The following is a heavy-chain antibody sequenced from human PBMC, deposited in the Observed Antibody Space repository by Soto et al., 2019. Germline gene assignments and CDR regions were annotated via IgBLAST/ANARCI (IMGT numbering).Heavy chain of an antibody. V-gene: IGHV2-5*02. CDR1: GFSLSTSGVG. J-gene: IGHJ6*03. Sequence: SGPTLVKPTQTLTLTCTFSGFSLSTSGVGVGWIRQPPGKALEWLALIYWDDDKRYSPSLKSRLTITKDTSKNQVVLTMTNMDPVDTATYYCAHTKGYGYDYYYYYMDVWGKGTTVTVSS. CDR2: IYWDDDK. D-gene: IGHD5-18*01. CDR3: AHTKGYGYDYYYYYMDV.